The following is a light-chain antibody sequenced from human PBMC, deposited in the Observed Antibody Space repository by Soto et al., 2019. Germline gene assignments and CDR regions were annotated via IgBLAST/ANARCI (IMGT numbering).Light chain of an antibody. V-gene: IGLV2-14*01. J-gene: IGLJ2*01. CDR3: SSYTRSSTLV. Sequence: QSALTQPASVSGSPGQSITISCTGTSSDVGGYNYVSWYQQYPGKAPKLMIYDVSDRPSGVSNRFSGSKSGNTASLTTSGLQAEDEADYYCSSYTRSSTLVFGGGTKLTVL. CDR2: DVS. CDR1: SSDVGGYNY.